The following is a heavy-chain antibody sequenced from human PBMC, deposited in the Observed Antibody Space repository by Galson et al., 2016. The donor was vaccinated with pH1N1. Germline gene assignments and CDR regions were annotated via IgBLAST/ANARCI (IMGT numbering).Heavy chain of an antibody. Sequence: LTCTVSGGSISSGGYYWSWIRQHPGKGLEWIGYIYSSGSTNYSPALQSRVTMSVDTSKNEFSLTLRSVTAADTAVYFCARYGDYGFYLDYWGQGSLVTVSS. CDR2: IYSSGST. V-gene: IGHV4-31*03. D-gene: IGHD4-17*01. CDR3: ARYGDYGFYLDY. CDR1: GGSISSGGYY. J-gene: IGHJ4*02.